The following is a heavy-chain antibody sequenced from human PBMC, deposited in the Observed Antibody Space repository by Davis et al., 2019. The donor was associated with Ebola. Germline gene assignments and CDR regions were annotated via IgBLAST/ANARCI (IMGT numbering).Heavy chain of an antibody. D-gene: IGHD4-23*01. CDR3: ARGRGGKSCYGMDV. Sequence: GGSLRLSCAASGFTFSSYSMNWVRQAPGKGLEWVSSISSSSSYIYYADSVKGRFTISRDNAKNSLYLQMNSLRAEDTAVYYCARGRGGKSCYGMDVWGQGTTVTVSS. CDR1: GFTFSSYS. CDR2: ISSSSSYI. V-gene: IGHV3-21*01. J-gene: IGHJ6*02.